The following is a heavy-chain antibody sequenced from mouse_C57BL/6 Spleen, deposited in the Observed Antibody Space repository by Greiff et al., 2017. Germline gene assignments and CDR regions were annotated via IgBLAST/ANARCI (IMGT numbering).Heavy chain of an antibody. Sequence: QVQLQQPGAELVKPGASVKLSCKASGYTFTSYWMHWVKQRPGQGLEWIGMIHPNSGSTNYNEKFKSKATLTVDKSSSTAYMQLSSLTSEDSAVYYCARWVLDYAMDYWGQGTSVTVSS. J-gene: IGHJ4*01. CDR2: IHPNSGST. V-gene: IGHV1-64*01. D-gene: IGHD2-3*01. CDR3: ARWVLDYAMDY. CDR1: GYTFTSYW.